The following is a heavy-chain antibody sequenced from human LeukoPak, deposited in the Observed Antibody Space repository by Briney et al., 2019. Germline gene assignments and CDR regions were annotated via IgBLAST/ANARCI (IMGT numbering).Heavy chain of an antibody. CDR1: GFTFISYS. J-gene: IGHJ6*01. CDR2: ISISSSTI. Sequence: HPGGSLRLSWAASGFTFISYSMNWVRQAPGKGLEWVSYISISSSTIYYADSVKGRFTISRDNAKNSLYLQMNSLRDEETAVYYCARDPPSGYYDFWSGYYMSHTPDYYYGMDVWGQGTTVTVSS. CDR3: ARDPPSGYYDFWSGYYMSHTPDYYYGMDV. V-gene: IGHV3-48*02. D-gene: IGHD3-3*01.